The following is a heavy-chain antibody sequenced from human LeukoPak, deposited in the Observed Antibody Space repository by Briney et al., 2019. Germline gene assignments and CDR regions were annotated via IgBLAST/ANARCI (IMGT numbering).Heavy chain of an antibody. CDR3: ARDMGYSYGYDETYSYYGMDV. CDR2: ISYDGSNK. J-gene: IGHJ6*02. D-gene: IGHD5-18*01. V-gene: IGHV3-33*08. Sequence: GGSLRLSCAASGFTFSSYGMHWVRQAPGKGLEWVAVISYDGSNKYYADSVKGRFTISRDNSKNTLYLQMNSLRAEDTAVYYCARDMGYSYGYDETYSYYGMDVWGQGTTVTVPS. CDR1: GFTFSSYG.